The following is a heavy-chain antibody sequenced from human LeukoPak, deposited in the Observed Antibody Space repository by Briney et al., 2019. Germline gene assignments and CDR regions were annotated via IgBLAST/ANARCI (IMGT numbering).Heavy chain of an antibody. CDR1: GGSISSGSYY. CDR2: IYTSGST. CDR3: ARVGYSYGILAWDYFGY. V-gene: IGHV4-61*02. Sequence: SETLSLTCTVSGGSISSGSYYWSWIRQPAGKGLEWIGRIYTSGSTNYNPSLKSRVTISVDTSKNQFSLKLSSVTAADTAVYYCARVGYSYGILAWDYFGYWGQGALVTVSS. D-gene: IGHD5-18*01. J-gene: IGHJ4*02.